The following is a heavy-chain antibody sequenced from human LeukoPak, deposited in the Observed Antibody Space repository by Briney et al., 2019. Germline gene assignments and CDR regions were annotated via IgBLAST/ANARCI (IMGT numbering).Heavy chain of an antibody. Sequence: GRSLRLSCAASGFTFSSYGMHWVRQAPGKGPEWVAVIWYDGSNKYYADSVKGRFTISRDNSKNTLYLQMNSLRAEDTAVYYCAREAYGSGSFDYWGQGTLVTVSS. V-gene: IGHV3-33*01. D-gene: IGHD3-10*01. CDR2: IWYDGSNK. J-gene: IGHJ4*02. CDR3: AREAYGSGSFDY. CDR1: GFTFSSYG.